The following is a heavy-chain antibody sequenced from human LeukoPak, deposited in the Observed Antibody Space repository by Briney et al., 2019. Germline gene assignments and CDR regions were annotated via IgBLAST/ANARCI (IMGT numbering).Heavy chain of an antibody. D-gene: IGHD1-26*01. CDR3: ARGRVGYSMDV. Sequence: QPGGSLRLSCAASGFTFSSYWMNWVRQVPGKGLVWVSRISGDGSITTYVDSVKGRFTISRDNAKNTLYLQMNSLRAEDTAVFYCARGRVGYSMDVWGQGTTVTVSS. J-gene: IGHJ6*02. CDR2: ISGDGSIT. V-gene: IGHV3-74*03. CDR1: GFTFSSYW.